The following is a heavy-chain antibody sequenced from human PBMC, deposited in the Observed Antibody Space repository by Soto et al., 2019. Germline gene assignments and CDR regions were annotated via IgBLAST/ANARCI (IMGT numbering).Heavy chain of an antibody. CDR2: VYYSRNSGST. J-gene: IGHJ6*02. Sequence: QLQLQESGPGLVKPSETLSLTCTVSGGSISSSTYYWGWIRQSPGRGLEWIGSVYYSRNSGSTHYNPSLKSRVTVSVDTSKNQFSLKLSSVTAADTAVYFCARTRTVAYYYGMDVWGQGTTVTVSS. D-gene: IGHD4-4*01. V-gene: IGHV4-39*01. CDR1: GGSISSSTYY. CDR3: ARTRTVAYYYGMDV.